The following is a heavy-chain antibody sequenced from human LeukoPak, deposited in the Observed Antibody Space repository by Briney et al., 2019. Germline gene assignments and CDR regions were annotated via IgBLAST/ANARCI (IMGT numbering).Heavy chain of an antibody. V-gene: IGHV4-61*02. D-gene: IGHD6-13*01. Sequence: SETLSLTCIVSGGFISTGNYYWSWIRQPAGKGLEWIGRIYTTGSTNYNPSLKSRVTISVDTSKNQFSLNLSSVTAADTAVYYCARDWGPSAATPYYFDYWGHGTLVTVSS. CDR3: ARDWGPSAATPYYFDY. J-gene: IGHJ4*01. CDR1: GGFISTGNYY. CDR2: IYTTGST.